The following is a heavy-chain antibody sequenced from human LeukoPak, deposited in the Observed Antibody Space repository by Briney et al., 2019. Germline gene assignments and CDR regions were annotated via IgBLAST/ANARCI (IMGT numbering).Heavy chain of an antibody. D-gene: IGHD2-2*01. J-gene: IGHJ6*02. CDR1: EFTFSTYG. CDR2: ISYDGSYK. V-gene: IGHV3-30*03. CDR3: ARDLSSTSSYAMDV. Sequence: PGRSLRLSCAASEFTFSTYGMHWVRQAPGKGLEWVAVISYDGSYKFYADSVKGRFTISRDNSKSTLYLQMNSLRAEDTAVYYCARDLSSTSSYAMDVWGQGTTVTVSS.